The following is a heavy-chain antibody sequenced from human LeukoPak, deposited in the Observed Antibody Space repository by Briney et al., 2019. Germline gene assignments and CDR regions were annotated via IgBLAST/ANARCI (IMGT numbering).Heavy chain of an antibody. CDR2: FDPEDGET. CDR1: GYTLTELS. CDR3: ARRPLRTAAANFWFDP. D-gene: IGHD6-13*01. J-gene: IGHJ5*02. V-gene: IGHV1-24*01. Sequence: ASVKVSCKVSGYTLTELSMHWVRQAPGKGLEWIGGFDPEDGETIYAQKFQGRVTMTEDTSTDTAYMELSSLRSEDTAVYYCARRPLRTAAANFWFDPWGQGTLVTVSS.